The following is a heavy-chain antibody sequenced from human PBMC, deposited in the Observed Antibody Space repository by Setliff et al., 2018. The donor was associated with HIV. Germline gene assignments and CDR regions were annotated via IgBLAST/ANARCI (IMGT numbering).Heavy chain of an antibody. CDR2: VHYTGNT. J-gene: IGHJ3*01. V-gene: IGHV4-39*01. CDR3: ARPRGSWSFYAFDV. D-gene: IGHD5-12*01. Sequence: SETLSLTCTVSGASISRSTYYWGWIRQPPGKGLEWIGNVHYTGNTYYSPSLEIRVTISVDTSKNQFSLKLTSVTAADTAVYFCARPRGSWSFYAFDVWSPGTLVTVSS. CDR1: GASISRSTYY.